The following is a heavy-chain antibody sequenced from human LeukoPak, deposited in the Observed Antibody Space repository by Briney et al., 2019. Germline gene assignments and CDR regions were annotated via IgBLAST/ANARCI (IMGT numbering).Heavy chain of an antibody. D-gene: IGHD2-2*02. CDR1: GGSFSGYY. V-gene: IGHV4-34*01. CDR3: ARARYCSSTSCYRYYYYYMDV. J-gene: IGHJ6*03. Sequence: SETLSLTCAVYGGSFSGYYWSWIRQPPGKGLEWIGEINHSGSTNYNPSLKSRVTISVDTSKNQFSLKLSSVTAADTAVYYCARARYCSSTSCYRYYYYYMDVWGKGTPVTVSS. CDR2: INHSGST.